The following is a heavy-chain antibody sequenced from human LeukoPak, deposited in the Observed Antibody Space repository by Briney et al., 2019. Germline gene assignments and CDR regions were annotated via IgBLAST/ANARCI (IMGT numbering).Heavy chain of an antibody. V-gene: IGHV4-59*01. J-gene: IGHJ5*02. D-gene: IGHD2-15*01. CDR1: GGSIRGYY. CDR3: ARAVGCSGDTCPTGWFDP. Sequence: SETLSLTCTVSGGSIRGYYWSWIRQPPGKGLEWIGFIYYSGSTNYNPSLKSRVTISVDTSRNQFSLKLSSVTTADTAVYFCARAVGCSGDTCPTGWFDPWGQGTPVTVSS. CDR2: IYYSGST.